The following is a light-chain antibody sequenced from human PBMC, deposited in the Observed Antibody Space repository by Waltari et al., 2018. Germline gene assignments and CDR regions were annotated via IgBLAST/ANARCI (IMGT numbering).Light chain of an antibody. CDR1: QSVSSN. Sequence: EIMMTQSPATLSVFPGERATLSCRASQSVSSNLAWYQQKPGQAPRLFIFGASTRATGIPARFSGSGSGTEFTLTISSLQSEDFAVYYCQQYNNWPRTFGQGTKVEIK. CDR2: GAS. V-gene: IGKV3-15*01. CDR3: QQYNNWPRT. J-gene: IGKJ1*01.